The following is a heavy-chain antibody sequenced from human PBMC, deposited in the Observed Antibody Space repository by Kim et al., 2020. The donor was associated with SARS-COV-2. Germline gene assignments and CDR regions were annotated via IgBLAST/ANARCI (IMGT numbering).Heavy chain of an antibody. CDR3: ARAQIAVAGKFDY. V-gene: IGHV3-21*01. Sequence: GGSLRLSCAASGFTFSSYSMNWVRQAPGKGLEWVSSISSSSSYIYYADSVKGRFTISRDNAKNSLYLQMNSLRAEDTAVYYCARAQIAVAGKFDYWGQGTLVTVSS. D-gene: IGHD6-19*01. CDR1: GFTFSSYS. CDR2: ISSSSSYI. J-gene: IGHJ4*02.